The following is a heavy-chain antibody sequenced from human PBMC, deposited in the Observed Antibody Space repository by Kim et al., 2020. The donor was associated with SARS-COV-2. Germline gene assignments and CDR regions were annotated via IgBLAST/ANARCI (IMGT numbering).Heavy chain of an antibody. CDR2: ISGRGDST. CDR3: AKERANRERPLYGMDV. V-gene: IGHV3-23*01. Sequence: GGSLRLSCEGSGLTFSNYAMSWVRQTPGKGLEWVSAISGRGDSTYYADSVKGRFTISRDNSKNTLFLQMNSLRAEDTAVYYCAKERANRERPLYGMDVWGQGTTVTVSS. CDR1: GLTFSNYA. J-gene: IGHJ6*02. D-gene: IGHD2-2*02.